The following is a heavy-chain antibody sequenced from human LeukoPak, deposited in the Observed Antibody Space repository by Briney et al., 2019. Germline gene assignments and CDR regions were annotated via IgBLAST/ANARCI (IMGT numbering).Heavy chain of an antibody. D-gene: IGHD1-26*01. Sequence: GSLRLSCTASGFTFSSYAMSWVRQAPGKGLEWIGYIYYSGSTNYNPSLKSRVTISVDTSKNQFSLKLSSVTAADTAVYYCARVRVGATRYYFDYWGQGTLVTVSS. V-gene: IGHV4-59*01. CDR3: ARVRVGATRYYFDY. CDR1: GFTFSSYA. J-gene: IGHJ4*02. CDR2: IYYSGST.